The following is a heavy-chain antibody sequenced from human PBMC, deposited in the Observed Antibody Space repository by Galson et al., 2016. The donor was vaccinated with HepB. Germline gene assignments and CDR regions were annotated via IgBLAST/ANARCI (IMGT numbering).Heavy chain of an antibody. J-gene: IGHJ4*02. V-gene: IGHV1-18*04. D-gene: IGHD2/OR15-2a*01. CDR1: GYIFTGYG. CDR2: ISANNGDT. Sequence: SVTVSCKASGYIFTGYGISWVRQAPGQGLEYMGWISANNGDTSYPQNLQGRVTMTTDTSTSPAYMDLRTLGSDDPAVYYCARKPTSSPFDYWGQGTLVTVS. CDR3: ARKPTSSPFDY.